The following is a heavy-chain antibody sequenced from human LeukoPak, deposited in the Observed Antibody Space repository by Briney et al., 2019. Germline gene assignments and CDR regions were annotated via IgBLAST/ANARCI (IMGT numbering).Heavy chain of an antibody. D-gene: IGHD6-13*01. CDR3: AREDIAAAATGWFDP. Sequence: VKPSETLSLTRTVSGGSISSYYWSWIRQPPGKGLEWIGYIYYSGSTNYNPSLKSRVTISVDTSKNQFSLKLSSVTAADTAVYYCAREDIAAAATGWFDPWGQGTLVTVSS. CDR2: IYYSGST. CDR1: GGSISSYY. V-gene: IGHV4-59*01. J-gene: IGHJ5*02.